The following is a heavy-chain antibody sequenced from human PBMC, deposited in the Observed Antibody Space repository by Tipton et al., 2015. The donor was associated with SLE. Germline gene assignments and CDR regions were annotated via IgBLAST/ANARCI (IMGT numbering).Heavy chain of an antibody. J-gene: IGHJ4*02. CDR3: ARVRDAYSSSWYGTFDY. CDR1: GFTVSSNY. V-gene: IGHV3-53*01. Sequence: GSLRLSCAASGFTVSSNYMSWVRQAPGKGLEWVSIIYSGGSTYYADSVKGRFTISRDSSKNTLYLQMNSLRAEDTAVYYCARVRDAYSSSWYGTFDYWGQGTLVTVSS. D-gene: IGHD6-13*01. CDR2: IYSGGST.